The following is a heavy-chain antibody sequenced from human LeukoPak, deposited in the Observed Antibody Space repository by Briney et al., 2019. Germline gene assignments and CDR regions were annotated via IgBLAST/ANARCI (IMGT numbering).Heavy chain of an antibody. Sequence: PGGSLRLSCAASGFTFSSYSMNWVRQAPGKGLEWVSSISSSSSYIYYADSVKGRFTVSRDNAKNSLYLQMNSLRAEDTAVYYCARVGLVWELLDAFDIWAQRRMVTVSS. CDR3: ARVGLVWELLDAFDI. J-gene: IGHJ3*02. CDR2: ISSSSSYI. V-gene: IGHV3-21*01. CDR1: GFTFSSYS. D-gene: IGHD1-26*01.